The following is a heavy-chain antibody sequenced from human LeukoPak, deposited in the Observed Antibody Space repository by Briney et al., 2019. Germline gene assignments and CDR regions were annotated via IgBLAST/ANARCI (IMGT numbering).Heavy chain of an antibody. CDR1: GGSFSGYY. D-gene: IGHD3-10*01. CDR2: INHSGST. CDR3: ARDRGTLVRGSRRGYDGYYYYMDV. Sequence: SETLSLTCAVYGGSFSGYYWSWIRQPPGKGLEWIGEINHSGSTNYNPSLKSRVTISVDTSKNQFSLKLSSMTAADTAVYYCARDRGTLVRGSRRGYDGYYYYMDVWGKGTTVTISS. J-gene: IGHJ6*03. V-gene: IGHV4-34*01.